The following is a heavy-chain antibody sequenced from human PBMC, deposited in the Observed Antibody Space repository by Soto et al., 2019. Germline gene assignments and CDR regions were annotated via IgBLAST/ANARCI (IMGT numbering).Heavy chain of an antibody. CDR1: GGSISSGGYY. CDR2: IYYSGST. J-gene: IGHJ5*02. D-gene: IGHD3-16*01. V-gene: IGHV4-31*03. CDR3: ASVGGINWFDP. Sequence: QVQLQESGPGLVKPSQTLSLTCTVSGGSISSGGYYWSWIRQHPGKGLEWIGYIYYSGSTYYNPSLKXRXTXSXXPSKNHFSLKLSSVTAADTAVYSCASVGGINWFDPWGQGTLVTVSS.